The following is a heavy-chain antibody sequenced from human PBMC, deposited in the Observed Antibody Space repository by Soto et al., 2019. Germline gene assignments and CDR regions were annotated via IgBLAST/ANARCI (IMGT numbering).Heavy chain of an antibody. D-gene: IGHD2-2*01. Sequence: EVQLVESGGGLVKPGGSLRLSCAASGFTFSNAWMSWVRQAPGKGLEWVGRIKSKTDGGTTDYAAPVKGRFTISRDDSKNTLYLQMNSLKTEDTAVYYCTTDPGASCSSTSCYQWEYYYYGMDVWGQGTTVTVSS. V-gene: IGHV3-15*01. CDR2: IKSKTDGGTT. CDR3: TTDPGASCSSTSCYQWEYYYYGMDV. CDR1: GFTFSNAW. J-gene: IGHJ6*02.